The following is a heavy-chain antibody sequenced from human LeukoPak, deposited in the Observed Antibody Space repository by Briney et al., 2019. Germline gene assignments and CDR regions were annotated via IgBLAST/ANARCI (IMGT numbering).Heavy chain of an antibody. J-gene: IGHJ4*02. V-gene: IGHV1-3*01. D-gene: IGHD6-19*01. Sequence: ASVKVSCKASGYTFTSYAMHWVRQAPGQRLEWMGWINAGNGNTKYSQKFQGRVTITRDTSASTAYMELSSLRSEDTAVHYCARDAVAGWAYYFDYWGQGTLVTVSS. CDR2: INAGNGNT. CDR1: GYTFTSYA. CDR3: ARDAVAGWAYYFDY.